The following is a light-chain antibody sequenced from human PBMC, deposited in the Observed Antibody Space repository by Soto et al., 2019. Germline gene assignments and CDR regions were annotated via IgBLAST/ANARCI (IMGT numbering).Light chain of an antibody. CDR2: TTS. CDR1: QNIDIY. Sequence: IQMTRSPSSLSASVGDRVTITCRVSQNIDIYLNWYRQKPGTAPNLLIYTTSYLQSGVPSRFSGSKSVADFTLTICILQPEDFATYYCLLSYSTPYPLGQGTRVDNK. V-gene: IGKV1-39*01. CDR3: LLSYSTPYP. J-gene: IGKJ2*01.